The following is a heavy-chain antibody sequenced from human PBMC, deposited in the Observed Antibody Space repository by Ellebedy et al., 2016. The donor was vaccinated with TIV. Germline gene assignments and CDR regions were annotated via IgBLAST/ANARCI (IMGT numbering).Heavy chain of an antibody. CDR3: ARDVDTSSHFSRLDP. J-gene: IGHJ5*02. CDR2: AWSHDRDK. CDR1: GFAFNYFG. D-gene: IGHD5-18*01. Sequence: GGSLRLXCAASGFAFNYFGIHWVRQAPGKGLEWVSVAWSHDRDKNYADSVKGRFTISRDTAKNTVYLQMNSLRNEDTAVYYCARDVDTSSHFSRLDPWGEGTLVTVSS. V-gene: IGHV3-33*01.